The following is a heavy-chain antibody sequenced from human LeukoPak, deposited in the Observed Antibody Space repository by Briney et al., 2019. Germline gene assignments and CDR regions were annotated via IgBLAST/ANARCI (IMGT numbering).Heavy chain of an antibody. V-gene: IGHV3-9*01. CDR1: GFTFDDFG. J-gene: IGHJ4*02. CDR2: ISWNSGTI. D-gene: IGHD2-2*01. CDR3: VKDLGSSIRNPTFDY. Sequence: GGSLRLSCAASGFTFDDFGMHWVRQGPGKGLKWVSGISWNSGTIGYADSVKGRFTISRDNAKNSLYLQMKSLRAEDTALYYCVKDLGSSIRNPTFDYWGQGTLVTVSS.